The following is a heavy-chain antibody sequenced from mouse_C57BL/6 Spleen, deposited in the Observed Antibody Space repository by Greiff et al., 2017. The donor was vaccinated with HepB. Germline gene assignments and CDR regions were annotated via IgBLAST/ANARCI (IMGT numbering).Heavy chain of an antibody. J-gene: IGHJ4*01. CDR2: IYPGSGSI. V-gene: IGHV1-62-2*01. CDR1: GYTFTEYT. D-gene: IGHD1-1*01. Sequence: VHLVESGAELVKPGASVKLSCKASGYTFTEYTINWVKQRPGKGLEWIGWIYPGSGSIKYNEKFKDKATLTADKSSSTVYMELSILTSDDSAVFFVSSYEVEYYGSSEVDYWGQGTSVTVSS. CDR3: SSYEVEYYGSSEVDY.